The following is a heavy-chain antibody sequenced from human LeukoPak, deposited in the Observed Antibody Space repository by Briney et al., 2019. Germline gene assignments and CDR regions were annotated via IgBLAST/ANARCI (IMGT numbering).Heavy chain of an antibody. V-gene: IGHV4-39*01. Sequence: PSETLSLTCTVSGGSISSSSYYWGWIRQPPGKGLEWIGSIYYSGSTYYNPSLKGRVTISVDTSKNQFSLKLSSVTAADTPVYYCASEFASVLRYFDWSPGGRDYWGQGTLVTVSS. CDR2: IYYSGST. D-gene: IGHD3-9*01. CDR3: ASEFASVLRYFDWSPGGRDY. CDR1: GGSISSSSYY. J-gene: IGHJ4*02.